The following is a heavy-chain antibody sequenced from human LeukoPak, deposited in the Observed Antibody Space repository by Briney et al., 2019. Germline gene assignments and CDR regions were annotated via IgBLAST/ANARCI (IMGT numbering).Heavy chain of an antibody. CDR2: INHSGST. V-gene: IGHV4-34*01. Sequence: SETLSLTCAVYGGSFSGYYWSWIRQPPGKGLEWIGEINHSGSTSYNPSLKSRVTISVDTSKNQFSLKLSSVTAADTAVYYCARWDWNYYYFDYWGQGTLVTVSS. D-gene: IGHD1-7*01. J-gene: IGHJ4*02. CDR1: GGSFSGYY. CDR3: ARWDWNYYYFDY.